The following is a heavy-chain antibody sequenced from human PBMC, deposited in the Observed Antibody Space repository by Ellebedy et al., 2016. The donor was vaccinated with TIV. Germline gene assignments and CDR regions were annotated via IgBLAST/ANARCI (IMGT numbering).Heavy chain of an antibody. CDR1: GFTFSSYA. Sequence: PGGSLRLSCAASGFTFSSYAMSWVRQAPGKGLEWVSGIVGSGGSRYADSVKGRFTISRDNSKSTLDLQMSSLRAEDTAVYYCARLAVATNRGEDYWGQGTLVTVSS. CDR3: ARLAVATNRGEDY. CDR2: IVGSGGSR. J-gene: IGHJ4*02. D-gene: IGHD5-12*01. V-gene: IGHV3-23*01.